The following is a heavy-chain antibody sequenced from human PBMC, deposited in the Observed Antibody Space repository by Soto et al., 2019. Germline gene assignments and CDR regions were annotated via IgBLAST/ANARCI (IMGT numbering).Heavy chain of an antibody. D-gene: IGHD6-6*01. V-gene: IGHV1-69*01. J-gene: IGHJ6*02. Sequence: QVQLVQAGAEGKQPGSSVKVSCKASGATSSSYGISWVRQAPGQGREWMGGIIPIFGTTTYAQKFQGRLTLTADESTSTGYMELRSLRSDDTATYYCARENSIATLSYYYGMEVWGQGTTVTVSS. CDR1: GATSSSYG. CDR3: ARENSIATLSYYYGMEV. CDR2: IIPIFGTT.